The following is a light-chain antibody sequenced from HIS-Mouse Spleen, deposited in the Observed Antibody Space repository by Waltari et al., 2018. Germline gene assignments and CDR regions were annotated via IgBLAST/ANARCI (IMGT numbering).Light chain of an antibody. Sequence: SYELTQPPSVSVSPGQTASITCSGATWWDKYACWYQQKPGQSPVLVIYQDSTRPSGIPGRFSGSNSGNTATLTISGTQAMDEADYYCQAWDSSLVFGGGTKLTVL. CDR2: QDS. V-gene: IGLV3-1*01. J-gene: IGLJ2*01. CDR3: QAWDSSLV. CDR1: TWWDKY.